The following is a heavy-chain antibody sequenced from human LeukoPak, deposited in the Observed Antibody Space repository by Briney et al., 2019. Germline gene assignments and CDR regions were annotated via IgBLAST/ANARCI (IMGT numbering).Heavy chain of an antibody. Sequence: GGSLRLSCAASGFTFSNAWMSWVRQAPGKGLEWVGRIKSKTDGGTTDYAAPVKGRFTISRDDSKNTLYLQKNSLKTEDTAVFYCTTDGGRYYYDSSGYSSLYYFDYWGQGTLVTVSS. D-gene: IGHD3-22*01. CDR1: GFTFSNAW. CDR3: TTDGGRYYYDSSGYSSLYYFDY. J-gene: IGHJ4*02. CDR2: IKSKTDGGTT. V-gene: IGHV3-15*01.